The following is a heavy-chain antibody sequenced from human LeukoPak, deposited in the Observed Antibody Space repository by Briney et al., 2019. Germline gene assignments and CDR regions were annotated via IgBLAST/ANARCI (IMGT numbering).Heavy chain of an antibody. D-gene: IGHD5-12*01. CDR3: ARSWLFYYMDV. V-gene: IGHV4-39*07. Sequence: PSETLSLTCTVSGGSISNNNYYWGWVRQPPGKGLEWIASIYYSGSTYYNSSLKSRVTISVDTSKNQFSLKLTSVTAADTAVYYCARSWLFYYMDVWGKGTTVTVSS. CDR1: GGSISNNNYY. CDR2: IYYSGST. J-gene: IGHJ6*03.